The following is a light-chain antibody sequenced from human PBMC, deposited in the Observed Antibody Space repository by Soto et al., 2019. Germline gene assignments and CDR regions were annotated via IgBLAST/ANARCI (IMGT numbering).Light chain of an antibody. Sequence: EIVLTQSPGTLSLSPGERATLSCRASRSVSSIYLAWYQHKPGQAPRLLIYGASTRATGIPDRFSGSGSGTDFTLTISRLEPEDFAVYYCQQYGASPFGFGGGTKVEIK. J-gene: IGKJ4*01. CDR2: GAS. V-gene: IGKV3-20*01. CDR1: RSVSSIY. CDR3: QQYGASPFG.